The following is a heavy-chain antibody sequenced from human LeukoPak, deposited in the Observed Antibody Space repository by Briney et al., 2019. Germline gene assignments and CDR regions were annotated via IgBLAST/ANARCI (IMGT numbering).Heavy chain of an antibody. V-gene: IGHV1-18*01. CDR1: GYTFASYG. CDR2: ISAYNGVT. Sequence: ASVKVSCKASGYTFASYGMTWVRQAPGQGLEWMAWISAYNGVTNYAQELQGRVTMTTDTSTSTAYMELRSLRSDDTAVYYCAREANSCTSISWYRGWFDPWGQGTLVTVSS. D-gene: IGHD2-2*02. J-gene: IGHJ5*02. CDR3: AREANSCTSISWYRGWFDP.